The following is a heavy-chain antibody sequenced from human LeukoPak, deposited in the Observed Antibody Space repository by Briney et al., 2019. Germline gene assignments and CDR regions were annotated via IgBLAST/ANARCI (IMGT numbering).Heavy chain of an antibody. J-gene: IGHJ4*02. CDR2: ISHRGST. Sequence: PSETLPLTCTVSSGSMRSSNWWIWVRQPPGKGLEWIGEISHRGSTNYNPSLKSRVTISIDKSKNQFSLKLTSVTAADTAVYYCARGPASPMADRPNFDYWGQGTLVTVSS. V-gene: IGHV4-4*02. CDR3: ARGPASPMADRPNFDY. D-gene: IGHD5-24*01. CDR1: SGSMRSSNW.